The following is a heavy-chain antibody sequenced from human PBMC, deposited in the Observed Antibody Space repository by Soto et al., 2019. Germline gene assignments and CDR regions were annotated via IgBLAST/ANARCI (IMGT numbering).Heavy chain of an antibody. V-gene: IGHV3-30-3*01. CDR3: AKGDFGGYFGSGSYQSLFDY. Sequence: QVQLVESGGGVVQPGGSLRLSCAASGFSFRDSVMFWVRQGPGNGLEYLAVILIGGTIQYYAESVKGRFTISRDDSKSTLYLQMSSLRAEDSGVYYCAKGDFGGYFGSGSYQSLFDYWGQGTLVTVSS. J-gene: IGHJ4*02. CDR1: GFSFRDSV. CDR2: ILIGGTIQ. D-gene: IGHD3-10*01.